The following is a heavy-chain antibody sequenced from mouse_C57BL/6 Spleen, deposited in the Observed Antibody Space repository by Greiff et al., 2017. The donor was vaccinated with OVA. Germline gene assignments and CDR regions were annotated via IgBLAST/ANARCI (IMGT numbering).Heavy chain of an antibody. V-gene: IGHV1-55*01. J-gene: IGHJ3*01. CDR3: ARRGNDYDGGFAY. CDR1: GYTFTSYW. CDR2: IYPGSGST. D-gene: IGHD2-4*01. Sequence: QVQLQQSGAELVKPGASVKMSCKASGYTFTSYWITWVKQRPGQGLEWIGDIYPGSGSTNYNEKFKSKATLTVDTSSSTAYMQLSSLTSEDSAVYYCARRGNDYDGGFAYWGQGTLVTVSA.